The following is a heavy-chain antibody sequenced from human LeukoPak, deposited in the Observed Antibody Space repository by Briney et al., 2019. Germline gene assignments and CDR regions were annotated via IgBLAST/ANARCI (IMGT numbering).Heavy chain of an antibody. CDR3: ARNAGASDWDWFDP. D-gene: IGHD1-26*01. V-gene: IGHV4-39*07. J-gene: IGHJ5*02. Sequence: SETLSFTCAVSGASISSSNYYWGWVRQSPGKGLEWIGEINHSGSTNYNPSLKSRVTISVDTSKNQFSLKLSSVTAADTAVYYCARNAGASDWDWFDPWGQGTLVTVSS. CDR1: GASISSSNYY. CDR2: INHSGST.